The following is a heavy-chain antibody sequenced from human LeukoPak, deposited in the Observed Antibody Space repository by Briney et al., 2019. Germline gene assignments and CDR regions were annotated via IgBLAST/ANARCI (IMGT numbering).Heavy chain of an antibody. CDR2: VSAYNGNT. CDR1: GYTFISYG. V-gene: IGHV1-18*01. D-gene: IGHD3-10*01. Sequence: VKVSCKASGYTFISYGISWVRQAPGQGLEWMGWVSAYNGNTNYAQKLQGRVTMTTDTSTTTAYMELRSLRSDDTAVYYCARGYYYHSGSYYGTIDYWGQGTLVTVSS. J-gene: IGHJ4*02. CDR3: ARGYYYHSGSYYGTIDY.